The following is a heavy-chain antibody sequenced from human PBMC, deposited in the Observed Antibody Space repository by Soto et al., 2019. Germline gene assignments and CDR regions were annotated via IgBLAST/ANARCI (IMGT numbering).Heavy chain of an antibody. CDR2: MSSSGST. V-gene: IGHV4-61*03. D-gene: IGHD3-22*01. Sequence: SETLSLTCTVSGASVSSGSYFWSWIRQPPGKGLEWIGYMSSSGSTNYNPSLKSRVTISVDTSKTHFSLKLSSVTAADTAVYYCAREDYDSSGDYYGMDVWGQGTTVTVS. CDR1: GASVSSGSYF. J-gene: IGHJ6*02. CDR3: AREDYDSSGDYYGMDV.